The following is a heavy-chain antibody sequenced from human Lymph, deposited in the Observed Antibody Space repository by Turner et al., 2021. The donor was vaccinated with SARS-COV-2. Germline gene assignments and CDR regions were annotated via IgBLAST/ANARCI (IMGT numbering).Heavy chain of an antibody. Sequence: QVQLLESGGGVFQPGGSLRLSCAASGFTFNNYPMHWVRQAPGKGLEWVAVISYDGSNKYYADSVKGRFTISRDNSKNTLYLQMNSLRAEDTAVYYCARDSSGSGTLDYWGQGTLVTVSS. CDR2: ISYDGSNK. CDR1: GFTFNNYP. V-gene: IGHV3-30-3*01. J-gene: IGHJ4*02. CDR3: ARDSSGSGTLDY. D-gene: IGHD3-10*01.